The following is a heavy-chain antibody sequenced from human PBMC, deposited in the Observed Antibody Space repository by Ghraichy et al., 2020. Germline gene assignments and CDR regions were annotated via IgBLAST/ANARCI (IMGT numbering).Heavy chain of an antibody. V-gene: IGHV4-59*01. CDR1: GGSISSYY. CDR3: ARDSGAGGWNYFDY. Sequence: ETLSLTCTVSGGSISSYYWSWIRQPPGKGLEWIGYIYYSGSTNYNPSLKSRVTISVDTSKNQFSLKLSSVTAADTAVYYCARDSGAGGWNYFDYWGQGTLVTVSS. J-gene: IGHJ4*02. D-gene: IGHD1-26*01. CDR2: IYYSGST.